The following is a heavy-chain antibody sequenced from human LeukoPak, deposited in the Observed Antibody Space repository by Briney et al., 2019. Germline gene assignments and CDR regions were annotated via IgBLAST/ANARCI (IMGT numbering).Heavy chain of an antibody. D-gene: IGHD1-14*01. CDR3: ARQGGYKSPCDY. CDR1: GGSISSYY. V-gene: IGHV4-59*08. J-gene: IGHJ4*02. Sequence: SETLSLTCTVSGGSISSYYWGWIRQPPGKGLEWIGYIYYSGSTNYNPSLKSRVTISVDTSKNQFSLKLSSVTAADTAVYYCARQGGYKSPCDYWGQGTLVTVSS. CDR2: IYYSGST.